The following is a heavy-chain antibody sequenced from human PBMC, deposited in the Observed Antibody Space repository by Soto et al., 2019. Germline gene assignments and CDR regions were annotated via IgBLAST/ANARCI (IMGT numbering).Heavy chain of an antibody. J-gene: IGHJ6*02. Sequence: SETLSLTCTVSGGSINSYYWSWIRQPPGKGLEWIGYLYYSGSTNYNPSLKSRVTISVETSNNQFSLKLSSVTAADTAIYYCARHYCSGGSCYRPGMDVWGQGTTVTVSS. CDR1: GGSINSYY. CDR3: ARHYCSGGSCYRPGMDV. D-gene: IGHD2-15*01. V-gene: IGHV4-59*08. CDR2: LYYSGST.